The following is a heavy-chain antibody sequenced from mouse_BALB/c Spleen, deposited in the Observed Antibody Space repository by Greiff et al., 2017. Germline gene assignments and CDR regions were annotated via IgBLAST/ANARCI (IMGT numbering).Heavy chain of an antibody. CDR2: ISYSGST. J-gene: IGHJ4*01. CDR1: GYSITSDYA. Sequence: EVKLLQSGPGLVKPSQSLSLTCTVTGYSITSDYAWNWIRQFPGNKLEWMGYISYSGSTSYNPSLKSRISITRDTSKNQFFLQLNSVTTEDTATYYCARPAPYYAMDYWGQGTSVTVSS. CDR3: ARPAPYYAMDY. V-gene: IGHV3-2*02.